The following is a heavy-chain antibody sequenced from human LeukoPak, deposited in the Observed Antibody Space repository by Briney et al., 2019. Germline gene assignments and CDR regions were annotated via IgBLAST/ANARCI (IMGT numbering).Heavy chain of an antibody. CDR3: ARTYYYGSGTRYWFDP. CDR2: LYPGDSDT. J-gene: IGHJ5*02. D-gene: IGHD3-10*01. V-gene: IGHV5-51*01. CDR1: CYRFTSYW. Sequence: GASLEISSHGSCYRFTSYWIGWARPLPGKGLEWMGILYPGDSDTRYSPCFQGQVTISADKSISTAYLQWSSLKASDTAMYYCARTYYYGSGTRYWFDPWGQGTLVTVSS.